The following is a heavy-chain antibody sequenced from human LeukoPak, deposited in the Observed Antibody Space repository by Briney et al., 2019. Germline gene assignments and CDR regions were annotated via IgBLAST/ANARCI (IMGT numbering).Heavy chain of an antibody. Sequence: GGSLRLSCAASGFTFSDYYMSWIRQAPGKGLEWVSYISSSGSTIYYADSVKGRFTISKDNAKNSLYLQMNSLRAEDTAVYYCATLDGYSYGTVDYWGQGTLVTVSS. CDR1: GFTFSDYY. CDR2: ISSSGSTI. CDR3: ATLDGYSYGTVDY. V-gene: IGHV3-11*01. D-gene: IGHD5-18*01. J-gene: IGHJ4*02.